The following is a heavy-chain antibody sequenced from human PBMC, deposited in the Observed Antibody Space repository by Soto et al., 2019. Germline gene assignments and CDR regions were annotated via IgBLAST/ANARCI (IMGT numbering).Heavy chain of an antibody. V-gene: IGHV4-30-4*01. CDR2: IYYSGST. CDR1: CGSISSGDYY. Sequence: PSETLSLTCTVSCGSISSGDYYWSWIRQPPGKGLEWIGYIYYSGSTYYNPSLKSRVTISVDTSKNQFSLKLSSVTAADTAVYYCFRGYCSGGSCYPRGGMDVWGQGTTVTVSS. J-gene: IGHJ6*02. CDR3: FRGYCSGGSCYPRGGMDV. D-gene: IGHD2-15*01.